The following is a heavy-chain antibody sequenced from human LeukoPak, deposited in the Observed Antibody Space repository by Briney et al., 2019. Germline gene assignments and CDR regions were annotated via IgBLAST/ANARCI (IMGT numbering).Heavy chain of an antibody. CDR1: GFTFSSYA. CDR3: AGTRIVVVTAPGIAWYFDL. CDR2: ISYDGSNK. V-gene: IGHV3-30-3*01. J-gene: IGHJ2*01. D-gene: IGHD2-21*02. Sequence: GGSLRLSCAASGFTFSSYAMHWVRQAPGKGLEWVAVISYDGSNKYYADSVKGRFTISRDNSKNTLYLQMNSLRAEDTAVYYCAGTRIVVVTAPGIAWYFDLWGRGTLVTVSS.